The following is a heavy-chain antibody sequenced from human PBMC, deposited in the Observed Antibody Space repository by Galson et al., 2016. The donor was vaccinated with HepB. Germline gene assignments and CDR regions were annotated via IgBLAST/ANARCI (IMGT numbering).Heavy chain of an antibody. V-gene: IGHV3-48*03. J-gene: IGHJ4*02. CDR3: ARRSSYLDY. CDR1: GFTFNTYA. D-gene: IGHD1-26*01. CDR2: ISSSGDTI. Sequence: SLRLSCAASGFTFNTYAMTWVRQAPGKGLEWISYISSSGDTIYYADSVKGRFTVSRDNAKDSLYLQMNSLRADDSAVYYCARRSSYLDYWGQGTLVTVSS.